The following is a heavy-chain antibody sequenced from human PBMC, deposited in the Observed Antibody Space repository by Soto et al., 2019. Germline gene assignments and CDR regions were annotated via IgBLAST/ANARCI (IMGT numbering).Heavy chain of an antibody. CDR1: GYTFSSYS. Sequence: VQLVQSGAEVKKPGASVKVSCKASGYTFSSYSMNWVRQAPGTGLEWVSSIRTSRSYIYYADSVKGRFTISRDNAKNSLYLQMNSLRAEDTAVYYCARDLSSADYYGMDVWGQGTTVTVSS. D-gene: IGHD3-22*01. J-gene: IGHJ6*02. CDR2: IRTSRSYI. V-gene: IGHV3-21*01. CDR3: ARDLSSADYYGMDV.